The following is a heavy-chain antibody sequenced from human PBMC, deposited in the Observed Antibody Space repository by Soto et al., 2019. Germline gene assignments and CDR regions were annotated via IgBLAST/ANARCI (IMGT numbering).Heavy chain of an antibody. J-gene: IGHJ4*02. V-gene: IGHV2-5*02. CDR3: AHRPRGYSYQVDY. CDR2: IYWDDDE. CDR1: GFSLTTRGVG. D-gene: IGHD5-18*01. Sequence: QITLKESGPPLVKPTQTLTLTCTFSGFSLTTRGVGVGWIRQPPGKALEWLALIYWDDDEGYSPSLKSRLTIAKDTAKNQVVLTMTSMDAVDTATYCCAHRPRGYSYQVDYWGQGTLVTVSS.